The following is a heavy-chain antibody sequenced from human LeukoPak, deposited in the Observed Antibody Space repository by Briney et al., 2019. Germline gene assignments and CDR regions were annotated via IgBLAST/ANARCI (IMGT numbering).Heavy chain of an antibody. CDR2: ISAYNGNT. CDR3: ASVRPTTYSSGYYYVDY. Sequence: ASVKASCKASGYTFASYGISWVRQAPGQGLEWVGWISAYNGNTNYAQKLQGRVTMTTDTSTSTAYMELRSLRSDDTAVYYCASVRPTTYSSGYYYVDYWGQGTLVTVSS. CDR1: GYTFASYG. D-gene: IGHD3-22*01. J-gene: IGHJ4*02. V-gene: IGHV1-18*01.